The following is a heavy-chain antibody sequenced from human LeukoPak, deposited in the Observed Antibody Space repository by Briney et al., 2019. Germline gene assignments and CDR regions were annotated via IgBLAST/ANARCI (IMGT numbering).Heavy chain of an antibody. V-gene: IGHV3-48*03. CDR1: GFRFSSYE. D-gene: IGHD6-19*01. CDR2: ITSSGTTI. J-gene: IGHJ4*02. CDR3: ARAYSSVASCDY. Sequence: QPGGSLILSCAASGFRFSSYEMNWVHQAPGKGLEWVSYITSSGTTIHYADSVKGRFTISRDNAKNSLYLQMNSLRAEDTAVYYCARAYSSVASCDYWGQGTLVTVSS.